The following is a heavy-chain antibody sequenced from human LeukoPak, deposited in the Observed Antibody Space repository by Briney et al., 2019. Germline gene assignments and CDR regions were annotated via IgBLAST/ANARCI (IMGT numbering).Heavy chain of an antibody. Sequence: PGGSLRLPCVVSGISLSNYAMTWVRQAPGKGLEWVSYISEKGGSTTYADSVKGRFTTSRDTSLNTLYLQMNNLRAEDTAVYFCAKRGVVIRGILVIGYHQEAYHYDFWGQGVLVTVSS. D-gene: IGHD3-10*01. J-gene: IGHJ4*02. CDR1: GISLSNYA. CDR3: AKRGVVIRGILVIGYHQEAYHYDF. CDR2: ISEKGGST. V-gene: IGHV3-23*01.